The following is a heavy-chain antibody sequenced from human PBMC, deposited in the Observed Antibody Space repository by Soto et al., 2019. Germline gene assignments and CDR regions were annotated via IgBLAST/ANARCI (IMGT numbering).Heavy chain of an antibody. CDR1: GGSISSSNYY. D-gene: IGHD2-2*01. CDR2: INYSGNT. CDR3: VSPRGFCRGPSGYGYSVMDV. J-gene: IGHJ6*04. V-gene: IGHV4-39*01. Sequence: PSETLSLTCTVSGGSISSSNYYWGWIRQSPGKGLEWIGSINYSGNTYYNPSLTGRVTISVDTSQSQFSMKLTSMTAADTAVYFCVSPRGFCRGPSGYGYSVMDVWGKGPRVTVPP.